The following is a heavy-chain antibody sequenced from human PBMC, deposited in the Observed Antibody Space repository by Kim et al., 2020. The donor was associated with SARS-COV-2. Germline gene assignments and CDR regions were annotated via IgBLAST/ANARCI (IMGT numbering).Heavy chain of an antibody. J-gene: IGHJ3*02. CDR2: GRGKANGYTT. Sequence: GGSLRLSCAASGFTFSDHHMDWVRQAPGKGLEWVGRGRGKANGYTTEYAPSVKDRFTISRDDSKNSLYLQMNSLKTEDTAVYYCASRVNSNSWSAFDIWGQGKMV. V-gene: IGHV3-72*01. D-gene: IGHD6-13*01. CDR1: GFTFSDHH. CDR3: ASRVNSNSWSAFDI.